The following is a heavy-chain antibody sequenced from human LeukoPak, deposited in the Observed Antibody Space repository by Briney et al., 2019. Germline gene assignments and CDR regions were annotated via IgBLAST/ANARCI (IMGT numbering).Heavy chain of an antibody. Sequence: PSETLSLTCAVYGGSFSGYYWSWIRQPPGKGLEWIGEINHSGSINYNPSLKSRVTISVDTSKNQFSLKLSSVTAADTAVYYCARIGYCSSTSCYRGRFDYWGQGTLVTVSS. CDR2: INHSGSI. D-gene: IGHD2-2*01. J-gene: IGHJ4*02. V-gene: IGHV4-34*01. CDR3: ARIGYCSSTSCYRGRFDY. CDR1: GGSFSGYY.